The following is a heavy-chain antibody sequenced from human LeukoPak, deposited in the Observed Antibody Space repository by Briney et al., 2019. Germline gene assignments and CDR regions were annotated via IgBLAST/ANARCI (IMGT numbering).Heavy chain of an antibody. CDR1: GRSFSGYY. D-gene: IGHD3-22*01. CDR3: ARGSPTEGGYHDY. CDR2: INHSGST. J-gene: IGHJ4*02. V-gene: IGHV4-34*01. Sequence: SETLSLTCAVYGRSFSGYYWSWIRQPPGKGLEWIGEINHSGSTNYNPSLRSRVTISVDTSKNQFSLKLSSVTAADTAVYYCARGSPTEGGYHDYWGQGTLVTVSS.